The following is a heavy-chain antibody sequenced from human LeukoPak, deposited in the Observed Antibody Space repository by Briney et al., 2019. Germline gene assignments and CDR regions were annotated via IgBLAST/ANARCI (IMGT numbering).Heavy chain of an antibody. CDR1: GYTFTSYY. V-gene: IGHV1-69*04. J-gene: IGHJ4*02. Sequence: GASVKVSCKASGYTFTSYYMHWVRQAPGQGLEWMGRIIPILGIANYAQKFQGRVTITADKSTSTAYMELSSLRSEDTAVYYCARDDGMTTVSTWGQGTLVTVSS. CDR3: ARDDGMTTVST. D-gene: IGHD4-17*01. CDR2: IIPILGIA.